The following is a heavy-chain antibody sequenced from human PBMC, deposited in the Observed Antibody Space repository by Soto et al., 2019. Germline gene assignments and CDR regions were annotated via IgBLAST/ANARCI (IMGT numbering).Heavy chain of an antibody. D-gene: IGHD6-13*01. J-gene: IGHJ6*02. CDR3: ARAAYLYSSSWSSTYYYYYGMDV. CDR1: GGSISSSNW. CDR2: IYHSGST. Sequence: SETLALTCAVSGGSISSSNWWSWVRQPPGKGLEWIGEIYHSGSTNYNPSLKSRVTISVDKSKNQFSLKLSSVTAADTAVYYCARAAYLYSSSWSSTYYYYYGMDVWGQGTTVTVSS. V-gene: IGHV4-4*02.